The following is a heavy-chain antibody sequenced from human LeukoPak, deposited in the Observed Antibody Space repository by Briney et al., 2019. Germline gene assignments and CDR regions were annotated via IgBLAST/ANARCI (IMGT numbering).Heavy chain of an antibody. CDR3: ARSLPIAVAGTSAAIGWFDP. CDR1: GYTFTSNY. Sequence: ASVKVSCKASGYTFTSNYIHWVRQAPGQGLEWMGMIYPRDGSTSYAQKFQGRVTVTRDTSTSTVHMELSGLRSEDTAVYYCARSLPIAVAGTSAAIGWFDPWGQGTLVTVSS. CDR2: IYPRDGST. D-gene: IGHD6-19*01. V-gene: IGHV1-46*01. J-gene: IGHJ5*02.